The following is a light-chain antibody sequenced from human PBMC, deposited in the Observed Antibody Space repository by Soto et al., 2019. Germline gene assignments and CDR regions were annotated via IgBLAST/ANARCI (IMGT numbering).Light chain of an antibody. V-gene: IGLV2-8*01. CDR3: SSYADSKGV. J-gene: IGLJ2*01. CDR2: EVS. CDR1: SSDVGGYNY. Sequence: QSALTQPPSASGSPGQSVTISCTGTSSDVGGYNYVSWYQQHPGKAPTLMIYEVSKRPSGVPDRFSGSKSGNTASLTVSGLQAEDEADYYCSSYADSKGVFGGGTQLTVL.